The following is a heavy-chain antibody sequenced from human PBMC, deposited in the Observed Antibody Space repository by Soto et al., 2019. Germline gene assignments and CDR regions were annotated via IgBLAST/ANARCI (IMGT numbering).Heavy chain of an antibody. CDR3: ATDCSGGSCYYN. V-gene: IGHV1-69*02. Sequence: GASVKVSCKASGGTFSSYTISWVRQAPGQGLEWMGRIIPILGIANYAQKFQGRVTITADKSTSTAYMELSSLRSEDTAVYYCATDCSGGSCYYNWGQGTLVTVSS. J-gene: IGHJ4*02. CDR1: GGTFSSYT. CDR2: IIPILGIA. D-gene: IGHD2-15*01.